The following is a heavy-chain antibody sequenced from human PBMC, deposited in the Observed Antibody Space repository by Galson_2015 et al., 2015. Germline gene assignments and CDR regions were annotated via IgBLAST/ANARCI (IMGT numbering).Heavy chain of an antibody. CDR1: GYTFTSYG. CDR2: ISAYNGNT. D-gene: IGHD3-10*01. V-gene: IGHV1-18*04. CDR3: ARTIWFGELMSPDNWFDP. Sequence: SVKVSCKASGYTFTSYGISWVRQAPGQGLEWMGWISAYNGNTNYAQKLQGRVTMTTDTSTSTAYMELRSLRSDDTAVYYCARTIWFGELMSPDNWFDPWGQGTLVTVSS. J-gene: IGHJ5*02.